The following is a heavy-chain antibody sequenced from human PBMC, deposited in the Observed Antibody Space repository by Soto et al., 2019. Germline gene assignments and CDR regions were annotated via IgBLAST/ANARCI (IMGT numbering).Heavy chain of an antibody. CDR1: GYTFTSYG. V-gene: IGHV1-18*01. J-gene: IGHJ4*02. D-gene: IGHD3-3*01. CDR3: ARGKDDFWSGYLDN. CDR2: ISADNGNR. Sequence: QVQLVQSGAEVKKPGASVKVSCKASGYTFTSYGISWVRQAPGQGLEWMGWISADNGNRNYAQKFQGRVTMTTDTSAHTAYMDLRSLRSDDTAVYYCARGKDDFWSGYLDNWGQGTLVTVPS.